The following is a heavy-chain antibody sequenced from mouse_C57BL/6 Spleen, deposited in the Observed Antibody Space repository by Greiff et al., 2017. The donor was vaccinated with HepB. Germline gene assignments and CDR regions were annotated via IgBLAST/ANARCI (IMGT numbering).Heavy chain of an antibody. D-gene: IGHD1-1*01. Sequence: VQLQQSGPGLVKPSQSLFLTCSVTGYSITSGYYWNWIRQFPGNNLEWLGFISYDGSNNYNPSLKNRIPITRDTSKNQFFMKLNSVTTEDTATYYCASGDYYYGSSSAWFAYWGQGTLVTVSA. J-gene: IGHJ3*01. CDR1: GYSITSGYY. CDR3: ASGDYYYGSSSAWFAY. V-gene: IGHV3-6*01. CDR2: ISYDGSN.